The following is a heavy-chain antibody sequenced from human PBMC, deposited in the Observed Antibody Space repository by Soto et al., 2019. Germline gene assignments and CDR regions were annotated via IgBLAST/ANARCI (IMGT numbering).Heavy chain of an antibody. J-gene: IGHJ6*02. CDR1: GGSMYNYF. D-gene: IGHD1-1*01. Sequence: TSETLSLTCTVSGGSMYNYFWSWIRQSPGKGLEWIAYIHSGGGINYSPSLKSRATISLDTSNNHVSLSLCSVTAADTAVYYCARGPGEGTTIYYYYGMDVWGQGATVTVSS. CDR2: IHSGGGI. V-gene: IGHV4-59*08. CDR3: ARGPGEGTTIYYYYGMDV.